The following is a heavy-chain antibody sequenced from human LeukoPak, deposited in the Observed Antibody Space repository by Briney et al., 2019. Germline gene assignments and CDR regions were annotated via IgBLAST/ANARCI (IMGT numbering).Heavy chain of an antibody. CDR1: GGSFSGYY. V-gene: IGHV4-34*01. CDR2: INHSGST. J-gene: IGHJ4*02. Sequence: SEILPLTCAVYGGSFSGYYWSWIRQPPGKGLEWIGEINHSGSTNYNPSLKSRVTISVDTSKNQFSLKLSSVTAADTAVYYCAAGGYSYGFLYWGQGTLVTVSS. CDR3: AAGGYSYGFLY. D-gene: IGHD5-18*01.